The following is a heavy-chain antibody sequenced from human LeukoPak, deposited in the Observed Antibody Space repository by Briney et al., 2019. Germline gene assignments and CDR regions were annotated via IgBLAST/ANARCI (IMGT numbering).Heavy chain of an antibody. CDR3: ARDLAQGYCSSSSCSSPLFDY. CDR1: GGSISSSY. V-gene: IGHV4-4*07. CDR2: IYVSGST. J-gene: IGHJ4*02. D-gene: IGHD2-2*01. Sequence: SETLSLTCSVSGGSISSSYWSWIRQPAGKGLEWIDRIYVSGSTRYHPSLRSRVTMSIDMSKNQFSLTLSSVTAADTAVYYCARDLAQGYCSSSSCSSPLFDYWGQGILVTVSS.